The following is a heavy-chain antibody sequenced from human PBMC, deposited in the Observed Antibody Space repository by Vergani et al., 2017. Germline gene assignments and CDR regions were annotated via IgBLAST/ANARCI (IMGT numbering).Heavy chain of an antibody. CDR2: IYTSEST. Sequence: QVQLQESGPGLVKPSETLSLTCIVSGGSISSYYWSWIRQPAGKGLEWIGRIYTSESTNYNPSLKSRVTMSVDTSKNQFSLKLSSVTAADTAVYYCAREYSSSVGFLAYWVQGTLVTVSS. CDR1: GGSISSYY. D-gene: IGHD6-6*01. CDR3: AREYSSSVGFLAY. V-gene: IGHV4-4*07. J-gene: IGHJ4*02.